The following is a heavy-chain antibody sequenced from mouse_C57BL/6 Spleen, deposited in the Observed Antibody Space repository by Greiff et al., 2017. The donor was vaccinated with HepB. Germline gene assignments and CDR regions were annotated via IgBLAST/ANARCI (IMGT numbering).Heavy chain of an antibody. V-gene: IGHV1-5*01. CDR2: IYPGNSDT. D-gene: IGHD2-4*01. Sequence: EVQLQQSGTVLARPGASVKMSCKTSGYTFTSYWMHWVKQRPGQGLEWIGAIYPGNSDTSYNQKFKGKAKLTAVTSASTAYMELSSLTNEDSAVYYCTREGIRYDYDGAWFAYWGQGTLVTVSA. CDR3: TREGIRYDYDGAWFAY. CDR1: GYTFTSYW. J-gene: IGHJ3*01.